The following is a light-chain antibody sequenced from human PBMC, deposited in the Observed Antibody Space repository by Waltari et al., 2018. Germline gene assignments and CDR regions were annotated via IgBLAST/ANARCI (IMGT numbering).Light chain of an antibody. CDR1: QSVSSTY. CDR2: DAS. CDR3: QQSYSTPLT. V-gene: IGKV3D-20*02. J-gene: IGKJ4*01. Sequence: IVLTQSPGTLSLSPGERATLSCRASQSVSSTYLAWYQQKPGLAHTLLIYDASKRATGIPDRFSGSGSGTDFTLTISSLQPEDFATYYFQQSYSTPLTFGGGTKVEIK.